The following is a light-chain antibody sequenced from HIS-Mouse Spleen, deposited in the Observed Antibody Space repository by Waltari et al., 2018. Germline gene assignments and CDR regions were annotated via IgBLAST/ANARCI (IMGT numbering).Light chain of an antibody. V-gene: IGLV2-18*01. J-gene: IGLJ1*01. Sequence: QSALTQPPSVSESPGQSVTISCTGTSSDVGSYNRVSWYQQPPGTAPKLMIYEVSNRPSGFPDRFSGSKSGNTASLTISGLQAEDEADYYCSLYTSSSTYVFGTGTKVTVL. CDR1: SSDVGSYNR. CDR2: EVS. CDR3: SLYTSSSTYV.